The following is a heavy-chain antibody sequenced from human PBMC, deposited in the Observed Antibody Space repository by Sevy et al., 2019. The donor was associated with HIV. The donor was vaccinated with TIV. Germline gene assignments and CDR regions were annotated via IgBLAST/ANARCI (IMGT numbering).Heavy chain of an antibody. CDR2: ISGSGDYT. J-gene: IGHJ4*02. D-gene: IGHD2-8*02. CDR1: GFTFSSYG. CDR3: AITLYWYYDY. Sequence: GGSLRLSCAASGFTFSSYGMTWVRQAPGQGLEWVSEISGSGDYTYYTDSVKGRFTISRDNSKNTVFLEMNSLRAEDTAVYYCAITLYWYYDYWGRGTLVSVSS. V-gene: IGHV3-23*01.